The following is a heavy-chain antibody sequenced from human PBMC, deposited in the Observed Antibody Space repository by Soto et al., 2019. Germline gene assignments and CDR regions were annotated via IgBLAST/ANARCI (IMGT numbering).Heavy chain of an antibody. CDR3: GRAGRLLWFGGGWLDT. CDR1: GCSISSGDYY. V-gene: IGHV4-30-4*02. Sequence: SETQSLTSPFSGCSISSGDYYWSWIRQPPGKGLEWIGYIYYSGSTYYNPSLKSRVTISVDTSKNQFSLRLSSVTAADTAVYYCGRAGRLLWFGGGWLDTWGQGTLVTVSS. J-gene: IGHJ5*02. CDR2: IYYSGST. D-gene: IGHD3-10*01.